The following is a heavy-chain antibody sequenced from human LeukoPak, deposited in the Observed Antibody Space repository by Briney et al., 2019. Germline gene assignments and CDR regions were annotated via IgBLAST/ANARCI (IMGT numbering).Heavy chain of an antibody. CDR1: GFNFSPYW. J-gene: IGHJ5*02. CDR3: ARDQDGVGTTIDL. CDR2: INNDGTST. D-gene: IGHD1-26*01. V-gene: IGHV3-74*01. Sequence: GGSLRLSCAAPGFNFSPYWMRWVRQAPGKGPVWVSRINNDGTSTWYAESVKGRFTISRDNARNTVSLQMNSLRAEDTALYYCARDQDGVGTTIDLWGQGTLVTVSS.